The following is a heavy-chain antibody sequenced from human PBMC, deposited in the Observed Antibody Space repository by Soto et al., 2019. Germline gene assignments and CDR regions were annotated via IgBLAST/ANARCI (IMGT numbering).Heavy chain of an antibody. V-gene: IGHV1-18*01. CDR2: ISAYNGNT. D-gene: IGHD2-2*01. CDR3: ARGPRYYCSSTSCYASPYDY. Sequence: QVPLVQSGAEVKKPGASVKVSCKASGYTFTSYGISWVRQAPGQGLEWMGWISAYNGNTNYAQKLQGRVTMTTDTSTSTAYMELRSLRSDDTAVYYCARGPRYYCSSTSCYASPYDYWGQGTLVTVSS. CDR1: GYTFTSYG. J-gene: IGHJ4*02.